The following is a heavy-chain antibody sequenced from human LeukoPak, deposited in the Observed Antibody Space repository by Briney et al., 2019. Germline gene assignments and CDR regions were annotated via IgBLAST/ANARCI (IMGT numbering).Heavy chain of an antibody. CDR3: AKWEESGSTSSFDC. V-gene: IGHV3-23*01. J-gene: IGHJ5*01. CDR2: IRVSGAYT. Sequence: PGGSLRLSCAASGFTFSSYAMSWVRQAPGTGLEWVSSIRVSGAYTFYADSVKGRFTISRDNSKNTLCLQMNSLRAEDTAVYYCAKWEESGSTSSFDCWGQGTLVTVSS. D-gene: IGHD6-6*01. CDR1: GFTFSSYA.